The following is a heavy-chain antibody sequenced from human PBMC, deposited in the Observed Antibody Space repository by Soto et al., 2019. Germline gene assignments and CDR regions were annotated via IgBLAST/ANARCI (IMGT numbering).Heavy chain of an antibody. D-gene: IGHD5-12*01. Sequence: PSPCRSLTCAISGDSVAKNRAAWESIRQSPSRGLEWLGRTYYRSKWYNDYAVSVKSRITINPDTSKNQFSLQLNSVTPEDTAVYYCARAPIVATIIDYWGQGTLVTVSS. J-gene: IGHJ4*02. CDR3: ARAPIVATIIDY. CDR1: GDSVAKNRAA. V-gene: IGHV6-1*01. CDR2: TYYRSKWYN.